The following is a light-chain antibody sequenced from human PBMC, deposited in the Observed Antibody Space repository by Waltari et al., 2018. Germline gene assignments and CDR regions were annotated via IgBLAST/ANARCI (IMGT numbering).Light chain of an antibody. V-gene: IGKV1-39*01. Sequence: IQMTQSPSSLSASVVARVTITCRASQSVGSYLNWYQKKSGKAPRLLIYAASDLQSGVPSRFRGSGSETDFTLTISPLQPEDFATYYCQQSYKTLPTFGGGTKVEIK. J-gene: IGKJ4*01. CDR2: AAS. CDR1: QSVGSY. CDR3: QQSYKTLPT.